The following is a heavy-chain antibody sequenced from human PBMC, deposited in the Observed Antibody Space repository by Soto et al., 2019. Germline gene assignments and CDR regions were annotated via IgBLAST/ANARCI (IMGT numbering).Heavy chain of an antibody. D-gene: IGHD2-15*01. CDR3: ASGKWALDY. Sequence: QVHLVASGGGLVKPGGSLRLSCVASGITLSDNYMTWIRQAPGKGLEWLSYISNSDYTTYYADSVKGRFTTSRDNAKNSLSLQLNGRRVENTAVYYCASGKWALDYWGQGIRVTGSS. CDR2: ISNSDYTT. V-gene: IGHV3-11*01. CDR1: GITLSDNY. J-gene: IGHJ4*02.